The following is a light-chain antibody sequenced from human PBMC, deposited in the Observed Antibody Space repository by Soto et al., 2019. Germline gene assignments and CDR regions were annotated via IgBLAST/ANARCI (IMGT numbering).Light chain of an antibody. CDR2: AAS. J-gene: IGKJ1*01. V-gene: IGKV1-39*01. CDR1: QSVSSY. CDR3: QQSYSTPWT. Sequence: DIQMTQSPSSLSASVGDRVTITCRASQSVSSYLNWYQQKPGKAPKLLIYAASSLQSGVPSRFSGSGSGTDVTLTISSLPPEDFATYYCQQSYSTPWTFGQGTKVEIK.